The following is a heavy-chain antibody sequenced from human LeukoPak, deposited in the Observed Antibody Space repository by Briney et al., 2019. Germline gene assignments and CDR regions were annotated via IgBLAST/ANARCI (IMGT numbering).Heavy chain of an antibody. Sequence: GGSLRLSCAASGFTFSSYWMSWVRQAPGKGLEWVANIKQDGSEKYYVDSVKGRFTISRDNAKNSLYLQMNSLRAEDTAVYYCAREGITMIVAPDYWGQGTLVTVSS. J-gene: IGHJ4*02. CDR2: IKQDGSEK. CDR3: AREGITMIVAPDY. V-gene: IGHV3-7*01. CDR1: GFTFSSYW. D-gene: IGHD3-22*01.